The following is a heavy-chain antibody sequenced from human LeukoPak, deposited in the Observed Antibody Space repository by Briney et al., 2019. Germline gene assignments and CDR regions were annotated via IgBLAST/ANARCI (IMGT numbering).Heavy chain of an antibody. CDR3: ARSYSSGLDY. CDR1: VYTFTSYY. J-gene: IGHJ4*02. D-gene: IGHD6-25*01. Sequence: ASVNVSCKASVYTFTSYYMHWVRQAPGQGLEWMGIINPSGGSTSYAQMVQGRVTMTRDTSTSTVSMELTNLRSEDTAVYYCARSYSSGLDYWGQGALVTVSS. CDR2: INPSGGST. V-gene: IGHV1-46*01.